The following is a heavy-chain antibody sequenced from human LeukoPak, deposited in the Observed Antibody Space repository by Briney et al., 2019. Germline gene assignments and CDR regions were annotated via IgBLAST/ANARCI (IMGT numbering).Heavy chain of an antibody. V-gene: IGHV1-69*13. CDR1: GGTFSSYA. CDR2: IIPIFGTA. D-gene: IGHD2-2*02. CDR3: ARVHVVVPAAIRGDYYYYYMDV. Sequence: ASVKVSCKASGGTFSSYAISWVRQAPGQGLEWMGGIIPIFGTANYAQKFQGRVTITADESTSTAYMELSSLRSEDTAVYYCARVHVVVPAAIRGDYYYYYMDVWGKGTTVTVSS. J-gene: IGHJ6*03.